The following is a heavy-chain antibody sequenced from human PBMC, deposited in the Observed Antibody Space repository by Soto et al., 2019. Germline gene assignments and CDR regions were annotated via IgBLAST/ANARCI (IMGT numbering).Heavy chain of an antibody. CDR2: TRNKANSYTT. CDR1: GFTFSDHY. Sequence: GGSLRLSCAASGFTFSDHYMDWVRQAPGKGLEWVGRTRNKANSYTTEYAASVKGRFTISRDDSKNSLYLQMNSLKTEDTAVYYCGGEVEYNQGWFDPWGQGTLVTVSS. V-gene: IGHV3-72*01. CDR3: GGEVEYNQGWFDP. J-gene: IGHJ5*02. D-gene: IGHD1-20*01.